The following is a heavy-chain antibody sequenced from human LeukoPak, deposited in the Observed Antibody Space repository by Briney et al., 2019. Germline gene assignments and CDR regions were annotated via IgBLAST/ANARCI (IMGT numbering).Heavy chain of an antibody. Sequence: SETLSLTCTVSGGSISSYYWSWIRQPLGKGLEWIGYIYHTGSTYYNPSLKSRVTISVDTSKNQFSLRLSSVTAADTAVYYCARLQYCSGTSCYWFDPWGQGTLVTVSS. CDR2: IYHTGST. CDR1: GGSISSYY. CDR3: ARLQYCSGTSCYWFDP. V-gene: IGHV4-59*12. J-gene: IGHJ5*02. D-gene: IGHD2-2*01.